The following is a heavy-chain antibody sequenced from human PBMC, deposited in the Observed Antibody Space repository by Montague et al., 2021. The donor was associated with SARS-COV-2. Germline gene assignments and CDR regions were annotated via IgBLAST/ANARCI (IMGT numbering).Heavy chain of an antibody. CDR1: GCSINSYW. CDR2: IGGDGTMT. J-gene: IGHJ4*02. CDR3: TRDFDWGSGC. Sequence: SLRLSFAASGCSINSYWIHWVRQTPGMGLVWVSRIGGDGTMTFYADSVKGRFTISRDNAKDTVYLQMNSLRAEDTAMYYCTRDFDWGSGCWGQGTLVTVSS. D-gene: IGHD3-9*01. V-gene: IGHV3-74*01.